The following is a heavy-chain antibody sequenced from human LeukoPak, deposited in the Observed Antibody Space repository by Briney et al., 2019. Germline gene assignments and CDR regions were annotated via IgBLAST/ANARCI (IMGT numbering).Heavy chain of an antibody. CDR3: ARYGSGSLGDYYFDY. CDR2: IIPIFGTA. Sequence: ASVTVSCKASGGTFSSYATSWVRQAPGQGLEWMGGIIPIFGTANYAQKFQGRVTITADESTSTAYMELSSLRSEDTAVYYCARYGSGSLGDYYFDYWGQGTLVTVSS. CDR1: GGTFSSYA. V-gene: IGHV1-69*13. J-gene: IGHJ4*02. D-gene: IGHD3-10*01.